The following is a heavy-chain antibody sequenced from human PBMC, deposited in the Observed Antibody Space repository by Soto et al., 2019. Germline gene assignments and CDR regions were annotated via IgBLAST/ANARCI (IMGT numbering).Heavy chain of an antibody. D-gene: IGHD1-20*01. J-gene: IGHJ6*02. Sequence: QVQLQESGPGLVKPSETLSLTCTVSGGSISSYYWSWIRQPPGKGLECIGYIYYSGITNYNPSLKSRVTISVDTSKNQFSLKLSSVTAADTAVYYCARYKSNYYYGMDVWGHGTTVTVSS. V-gene: IGHV4-59*01. CDR1: GGSISSYY. CDR2: IYYSGIT. CDR3: ARYKSNYYYGMDV.